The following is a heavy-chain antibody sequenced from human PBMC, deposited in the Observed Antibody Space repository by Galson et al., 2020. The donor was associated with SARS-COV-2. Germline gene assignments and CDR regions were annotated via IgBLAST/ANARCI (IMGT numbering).Heavy chain of an antibody. CDR1: GLPFDMYT. CDR2: ISSGSSYI. Sequence: NSGGSLRLSCAASGLPFDMYTMTWVRQAPGKGLEWVPFISSGSSYIYNADSVRGRFTISRDNAKNSVSLQMNSLRAEDTALYFCARQYDGRSQDGFDVWGQGTMVTVSS. V-gene: IGHV3-21*01. D-gene: IGHD1-26*01. CDR3: ARQYDGRSQDGFDV. J-gene: IGHJ3*01.